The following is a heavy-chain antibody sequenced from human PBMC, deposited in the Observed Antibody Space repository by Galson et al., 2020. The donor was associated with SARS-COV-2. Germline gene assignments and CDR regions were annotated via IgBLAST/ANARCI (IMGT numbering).Heavy chain of an antibody. CDR1: GTSISSGSYS. D-gene: IGHD4-17*01. J-gene: IGHJ3*02. Sequence: SETLCLTCAVSGTSISSGSYSWNWIPQPPGQGREWSGYITNSGGTYYNPSLKSRFTTTGDRSKNQFSFRLSSVTAADTAVYYCASPHYGEYAPEAFDIWGQGTRVTVAS. CDR3: ASPHYGEYAPEAFDI. CDR2: ITNSGGT. V-gene: IGHV4-30-2*01.